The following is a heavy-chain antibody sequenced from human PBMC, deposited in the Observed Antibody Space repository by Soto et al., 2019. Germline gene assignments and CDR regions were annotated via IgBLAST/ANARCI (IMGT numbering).Heavy chain of an antibody. J-gene: IGHJ6*02. CDR2: ISYDGSNK. CDR3: SRVPYYDSSGYLNYYGIDV. Sequence: PGGSLRLSCAASGFTFSSYAMHWVRQAPGKGLEGVAVISYDGSNKYYADSVKGRFTISRDTSKNTLYLQMNSVRAEDTAVYYCSRVPYYDSSGYLNYYGIDVWGQGTTVTVSS. CDR1: GFTFSSYA. D-gene: IGHD3-22*01. V-gene: IGHV3-30-3*01.